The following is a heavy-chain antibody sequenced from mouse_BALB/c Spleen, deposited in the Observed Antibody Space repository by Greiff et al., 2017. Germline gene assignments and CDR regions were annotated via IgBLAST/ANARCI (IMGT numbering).Heavy chain of an antibody. J-gene: IGHJ3*01. V-gene: IGHV1-20*02. D-gene: IGHD2-1*01. CDR2: INPYNGDT. Sequence: EVKLQASGPELVKPGASVKISCKASGFSFTGYFMYWVMQSHGKSLEWIGRINPYNGDTFYNQKFKGKATLTVDKSSSTAHMELRSLASEDSAVYYCARGGNYWFAYWGQGTLVTVSA. CDR3: ARGGNYWFAY. CDR1: GFSFTGYF.